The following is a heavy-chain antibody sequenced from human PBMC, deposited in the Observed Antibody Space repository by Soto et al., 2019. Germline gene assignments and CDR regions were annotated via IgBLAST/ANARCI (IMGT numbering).Heavy chain of an antibody. CDR1: GDRFTSYW. Sequence: PGESLKISCKGSGDRFTSYWISWVRQMPVKGVEWMGRIDPSDSYTNYSPSFQGHVTISADKSISTAYLQWSSLQASDTAMYYCARETVVVPAAPFGYYYYGMDVWGQGTTVTVSS. J-gene: IGHJ6*02. D-gene: IGHD2-2*01. V-gene: IGHV5-10-1*01. CDR3: ARETVVVPAAPFGYYYYGMDV. CDR2: IDPSDSYT.